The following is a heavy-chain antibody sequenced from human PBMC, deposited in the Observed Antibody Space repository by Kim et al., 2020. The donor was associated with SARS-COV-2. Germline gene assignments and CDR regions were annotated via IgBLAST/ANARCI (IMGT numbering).Heavy chain of an antibody. Sequence: GGSLRLSCVASGLTFSNYAVSWVRQSPGKGLELVSAISGSGGSTYYADSVRGRFTISRDNSKNTLSLQMNSLRAEDTAVYYCAKEGAPAAKYGMDVWGQG. V-gene: IGHV3-23*01. CDR1: GLTFSNYA. J-gene: IGHJ6*02. CDR2: ISGSGGST. D-gene: IGHD2-2*01. CDR3: AKEGAPAAKYGMDV.